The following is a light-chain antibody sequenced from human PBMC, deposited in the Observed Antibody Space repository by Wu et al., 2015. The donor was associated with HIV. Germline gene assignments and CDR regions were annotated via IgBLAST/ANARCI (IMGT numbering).Light chain of an antibody. CDR2: QSS. V-gene: IGKV1-5*03. CDR1: DNVDSL. Sequence: DIPMTQTPSALSASVGDKITITCRATDNVDSLVAWYQQKPGKAPKLLIYQSSSLESGIPPRFSGSGSGTEFILTINNLQPDDFATYYCQQYNIFPWTFGPGTKVEIK. CDR3: QQYNIFPWT. J-gene: IGKJ1*01.